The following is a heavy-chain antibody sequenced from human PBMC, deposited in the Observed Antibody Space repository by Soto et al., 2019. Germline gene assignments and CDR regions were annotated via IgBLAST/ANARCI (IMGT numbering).Heavy chain of an antibody. CDR2: ISGSGGST. V-gene: IGHV3-23*01. CDR1: GFTFSSYA. CDR3: AKEGKAILRFLEWLSPNDAFDI. J-gene: IGHJ3*02. Sequence: GGSLRLSCAASGFTFSSYAMSWVRQAPGKGLEWVSAISGSGGSTYYADSVKGRFTISRDNSKNTLYLQMNSLRAEDTAVYYCAKEGKAILRFLEWLSPNDAFDIWGQGTMVTVSS. D-gene: IGHD3-3*01.